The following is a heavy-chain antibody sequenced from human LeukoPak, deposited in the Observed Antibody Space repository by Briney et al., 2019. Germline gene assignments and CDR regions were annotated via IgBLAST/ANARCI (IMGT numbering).Heavy chain of an antibody. V-gene: IGHV1-2*06. CDR3: ARADGDFGLGIDY. D-gene: IGHD4-17*01. J-gene: IGHJ4*02. CDR2: MTPNSGGT. Sequence: ASVKVSCKTSGYTFTGYYMHWVRQAPGQGREGRGRMTPNSGGTKYAQKFQGRVTITRDTSIGTAYMELSSLRSDDTAVYYCARADGDFGLGIDYWGQETLVTVSS. CDR1: GYTFTGYY.